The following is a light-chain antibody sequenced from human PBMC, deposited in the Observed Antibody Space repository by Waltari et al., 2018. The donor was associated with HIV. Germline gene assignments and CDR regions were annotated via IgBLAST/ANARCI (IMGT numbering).Light chain of an antibody. Sequence: EIVMTQSPLSLTVTPGAPASISCKSSQSLVHTDGRSCLDWYLQKPGQSPQLLIYLGSNRASGVPERFSGSGSGRDFTLKISAVAPEDVGTYYCMQALQTPTFGQGTRVEVK. V-gene: IGKV2-28*01. CDR3: MQALQTPT. CDR2: LGS. J-gene: IGKJ1*01. CDR1: QSLVHTDGRSC.